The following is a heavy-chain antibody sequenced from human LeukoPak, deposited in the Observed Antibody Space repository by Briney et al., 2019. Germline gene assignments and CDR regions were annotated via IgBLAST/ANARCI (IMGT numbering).Heavy chain of an antibody. Sequence: GGSLRLSCIGSGSTISSNYMTWVRQAPGKGLEWVSVIYSGDSTHYADSVKGRFTVSRDNSRTTLYLQMNSLRAEDTAVYYCARSPNYGDPPGAFDIWGQGTMVTVSS. CDR2: IYSGDST. J-gene: IGHJ3*02. CDR1: GSTISSNY. CDR3: ARSPNYGDPPGAFDI. V-gene: IGHV3-66*01. D-gene: IGHD4-17*01.